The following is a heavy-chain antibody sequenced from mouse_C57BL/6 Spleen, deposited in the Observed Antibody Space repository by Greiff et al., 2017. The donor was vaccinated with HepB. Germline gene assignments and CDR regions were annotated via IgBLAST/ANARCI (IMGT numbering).Heavy chain of an antibody. V-gene: IGHV1-15*01. CDR3: TSPYYYGSSSSFDY. CDR1: GYTFTDYE. J-gene: IGHJ2*01. Sequence: VQLQQSGAELVRPGASVTLSCKASGYTFTDYEMHWVKQTPVHGLEWIGAIDPETGGTAYNQKFKGKAILTADKSSSTAYMELRSLTSEDSAVYYCTSPYYYGSSSSFDYWGQGTTLTVSS. D-gene: IGHD1-1*01. CDR2: IDPETGGT.